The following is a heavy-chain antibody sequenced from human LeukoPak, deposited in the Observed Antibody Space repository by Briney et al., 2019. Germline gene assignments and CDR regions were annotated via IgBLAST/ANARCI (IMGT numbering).Heavy chain of an antibody. CDR2: TYYRSKWYN. V-gene: IGHV6-1*01. J-gene: IGHJ6*02. D-gene: IGHD5-12*01. CDR1: GDSVSSNSAA. CDR3: ARGPRLSGYGFGGRYYGMDV. Sequence: SQTLSLTCAISGDSVSSNSAAWNWIRQSPSRGLEWLGRTYYRSKWYNDYAVSVKSRITINPDTSKNQFSLQLNSVTPEDTAVYYCARGPRLSGYGFGGRYYGMDVWGQGTTVTVSS.